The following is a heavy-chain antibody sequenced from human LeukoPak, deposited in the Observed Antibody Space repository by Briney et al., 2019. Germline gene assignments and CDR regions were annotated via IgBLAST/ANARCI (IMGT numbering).Heavy chain of an antibody. V-gene: IGHV1-69*05. CDR3: ARDHDYGDYAPLPDGV. J-gene: IGHJ6*04. D-gene: IGHD4-17*01. CDR2: IIPIFGTA. Sequence: SVKVSCKASGGTFSSYAISWVRQAPGQGLEWMGRIIPIFGTANYAQEFQGRVTITTDESTSTAYMELSSLRSEDTAVYYCARDHDYGDYAPLPDGVWGKGTTVTVSS. CDR1: GGTFSSYA.